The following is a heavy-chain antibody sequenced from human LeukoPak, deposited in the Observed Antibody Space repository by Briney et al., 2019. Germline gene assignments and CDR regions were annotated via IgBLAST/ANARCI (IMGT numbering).Heavy chain of an antibody. V-gene: IGHV3-48*03. J-gene: IGHJ4*02. CDR1: GFTFSSYE. CDR3: ARDANTAMANFDY. D-gene: IGHD5-18*01. Sequence: GGSLRLSCAASGFTFSSYEMNWVRQAPGKGLEWVSYISSSGSTIYYADSVKGRFTISRDNAKNSLYLQMNSLRAEDTAVYYCARDANTAMANFDYWGQGTLVTASS. CDR2: ISSSGSTI.